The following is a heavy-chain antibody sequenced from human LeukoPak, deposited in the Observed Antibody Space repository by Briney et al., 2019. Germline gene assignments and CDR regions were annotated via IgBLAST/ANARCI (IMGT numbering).Heavy chain of an antibody. D-gene: IGHD3-10*01. CDR3: ARDRDYGSGIFDY. V-gene: IGHV1-2*02. J-gene: IGHJ4*02. CDR2: INPNSGGT. Sequence: ASVKVSCKASGYTFTGYYMHWVRQAPGQGLEWMGWINPNSGGTNYAQKFQGRVTMTRDTSISTAYLELNRLRSDDTAVYYCARDRDYGSGIFDYWGQGTLVTVSS. CDR1: GYTFTGYY.